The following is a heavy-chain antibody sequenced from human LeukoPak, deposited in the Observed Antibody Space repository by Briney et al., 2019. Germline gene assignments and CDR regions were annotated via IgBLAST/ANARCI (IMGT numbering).Heavy chain of an antibody. CDR1: GFTFSSYA. D-gene: IGHD3-3*01. Sequence: GGSLRLSCAASGFTFSSYAMHWVRQAPGKGLEWVTLISSGGSYKYYADSVKGRFTISRDNSKNTLYLEMKSLRAEDTAVYSCARDRPSTVFGVADYYNMDVWGKGTTVTVSS. V-gene: IGHV3-30*04. CDR3: ARDRPSTVFGVADYYNMDV. J-gene: IGHJ6*03. CDR2: ISSGGSYK.